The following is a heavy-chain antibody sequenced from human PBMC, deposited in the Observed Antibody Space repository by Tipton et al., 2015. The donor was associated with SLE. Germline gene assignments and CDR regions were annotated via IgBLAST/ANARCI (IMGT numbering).Heavy chain of an antibody. V-gene: IGHV3-74*01. CDR2: ITSDGSST. Sequence: SLRLSCAASGFTFSSYWMHWVRQAPGKGLVWVSRITSDGSSTSYADSVKGRFTISRDNAKNTLYLQMNSLRAEDTAVYYCARVSRGFWSGREELWGQGTLVTVSS. CDR3: ARVSRGFWSGREEL. J-gene: IGHJ4*02. D-gene: IGHD3-3*01. CDR1: GFTFSSYW.